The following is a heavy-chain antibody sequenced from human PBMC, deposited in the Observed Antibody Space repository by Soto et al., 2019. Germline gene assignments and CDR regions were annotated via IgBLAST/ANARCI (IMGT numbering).Heavy chain of an antibody. CDR3: ARDGTGGGAFDL. J-gene: IGHJ3*01. CDR1: GFTLSTYW. CDR2: IKQDGSEK. D-gene: IGHD1-26*01. Sequence: GGSLRLSCAASGFTLSTYWMSWVRQAPGKGLEWVANIKQDGSEKYYMDSVKGRFTISRDNARNSLYLQMNSLRAEDTAVYYCARDGTGGGAFDLWGQGTMVTVSS. V-gene: IGHV3-7*01.